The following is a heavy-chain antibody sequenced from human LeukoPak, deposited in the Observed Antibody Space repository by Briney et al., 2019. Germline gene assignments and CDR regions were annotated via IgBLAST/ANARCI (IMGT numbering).Heavy chain of an antibody. CDR2: IYYSGST. CDR1: GGSISSSSYY. J-gene: IGHJ4*02. V-gene: IGHV4-39*01. Sequence: PSETLSLTCTVSGGSISSSSYYWGWLRQPPGTGLEWVGSIYYSGSTYYNPSLKSRVTISVDTSKNQFSLKLSSVTAADTAVYYCARQNSLIAVAGYFDYWGQGTLVTVSS. D-gene: IGHD6-19*01. CDR3: ARQNSLIAVAGYFDY.